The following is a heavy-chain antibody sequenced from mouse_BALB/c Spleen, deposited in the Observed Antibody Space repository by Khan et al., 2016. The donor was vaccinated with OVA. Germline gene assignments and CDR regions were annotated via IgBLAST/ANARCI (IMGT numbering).Heavy chain of an antibody. CDR2: ITSGSGST. D-gene: IGHD1-1*01. CDR1: GFTFSDFY. CDR3: ARRGDVYSWFTY. Sequence: EVELVESGGGLVQPGGSLKLSCATSGFTFSDFYMCWVRQTPEKRLEWVAYITSGSGSTYYPDTLKGRFTISRDNANSTLYLKMSHLKSEDTAIYYCARRGDVYSWFTYWGQGTLVTVSA. V-gene: IGHV5-12*02. J-gene: IGHJ3*01.